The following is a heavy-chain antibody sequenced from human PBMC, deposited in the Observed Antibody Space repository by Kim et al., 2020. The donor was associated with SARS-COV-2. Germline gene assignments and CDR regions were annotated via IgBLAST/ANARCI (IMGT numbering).Heavy chain of an antibody. V-gene: IGHV1-24*01. D-gene: IGHD5-18*01. Sequence: AQKFQGRVTMTEDTSTDTAYMELSSLRSEDTAVYYCASRLWGYSYGAIDYWGQGTLVTVSS. CDR3: ASRLWGYSYGAIDY. J-gene: IGHJ4*02.